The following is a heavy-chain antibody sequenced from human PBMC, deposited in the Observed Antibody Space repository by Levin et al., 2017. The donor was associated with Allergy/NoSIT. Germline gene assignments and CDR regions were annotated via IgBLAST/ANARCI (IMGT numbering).Heavy chain of an antibody. J-gene: IGHJ4*02. D-gene: IGHD6-13*01. CDR2: IKDNGGRT. Sequence: GGSLRLSCAASGFTFSTCDMSWVRQAPGKGLEWVSTIKDNGGRTSYADSVKGRFTISRDNSKNTLYLQMNSLRAEDTAVYYCAKRGSSRNFDYWGQGTLVTVSS. V-gene: IGHV3-23*01. CDR1: GFTFSTCD. CDR3: AKRGSSRNFDY.